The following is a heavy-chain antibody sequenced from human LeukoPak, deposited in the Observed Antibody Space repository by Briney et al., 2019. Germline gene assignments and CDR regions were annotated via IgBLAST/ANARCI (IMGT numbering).Heavy chain of an antibody. CDR3: AREVVTALVTGWFDP. Sequence: SETLSLTCNVSGDSISNSYWNWIRQPPGKGLEWIGYFSNRGSTNYNPSLKSRVTISIDTSRNQFSLKLSSVTAADTAVYYCAREVVTALVTGWFDPWGQGTLVTVSS. CDR2: FSNRGST. J-gene: IGHJ5*02. D-gene: IGHD2-21*02. V-gene: IGHV4-59*12. CDR1: GDSISNSY.